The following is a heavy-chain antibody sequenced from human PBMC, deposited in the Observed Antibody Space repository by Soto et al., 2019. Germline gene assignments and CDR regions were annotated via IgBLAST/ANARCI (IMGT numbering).Heavy chain of an antibody. V-gene: IGHV4-59*01. Sequence: SETLSLTCTVSGGSISSYYWSWIRQPPWKGLEWIGYIYYSGSTNYNPSLKSRVTISVDTSKNQFSLKLSSVTAADTAVYYCARVGYDILTGQDNWFDPWGQGTLVTVSS. CDR1: GGSISSYY. D-gene: IGHD3-9*01. J-gene: IGHJ5*02. CDR2: IYYSGST. CDR3: ARVGYDILTGQDNWFDP.